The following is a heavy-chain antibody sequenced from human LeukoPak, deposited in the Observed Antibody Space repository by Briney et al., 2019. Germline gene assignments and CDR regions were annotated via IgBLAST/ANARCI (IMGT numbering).Heavy chain of an antibody. CDR1: SGSIGSSNYY. J-gene: IGHJ4*02. D-gene: IGHD6-19*01. CDR3: ARQANSMAGTHFDV. Sequence: SETLSLTCTVSSGSIGSSNYYWGWIRQPPGKGLEWIGSIYYSGIAYYNPTLKSRVTISVDASKSHFSLRLSSVTAADTAVYYCARQANSMAGTHFDVWGLGTLVPVSS. CDR2: IYYSGIA. V-gene: IGHV4-39*01.